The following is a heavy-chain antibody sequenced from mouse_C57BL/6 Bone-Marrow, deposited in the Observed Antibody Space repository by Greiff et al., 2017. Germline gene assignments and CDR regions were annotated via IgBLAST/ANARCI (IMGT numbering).Heavy chain of an antibody. CDR1: GFNIKDYY. Sequence: DVKLQESGAELVRPGASVKLSCTASGFNIKDYYMHWVKQRPEQGLEWIGWIDPENGDTEYASKFQGKATITVDTSSNTAYLQLSSLTSEDTAVYYCTRIAYWGQGTLVTVSA. CDR3: TRIAY. CDR2: IDPENGDT. J-gene: IGHJ3*01. V-gene: IGHV14-4*01.